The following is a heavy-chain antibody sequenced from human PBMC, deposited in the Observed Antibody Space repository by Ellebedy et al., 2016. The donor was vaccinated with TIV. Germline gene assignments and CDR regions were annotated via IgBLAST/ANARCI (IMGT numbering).Heavy chain of an antibody. Sequence: MPSETLSLTCGVYGGSFSGYFWSRIRQPPGKGLEWIGEINPSGTTNYNPSLKSRVTMSVDTPEKQFSLRLTSGTAADTAVYYCARARGQYLYGSGSYFTNWGQGEVVTVSS. V-gene: IGHV4-34*01. CDR2: INPSGTT. D-gene: IGHD3-10*01. CDR1: GGSFSGYF. J-gene: IGHJ4*02. CDR3: ARARGQYLYGSGSYFTN.